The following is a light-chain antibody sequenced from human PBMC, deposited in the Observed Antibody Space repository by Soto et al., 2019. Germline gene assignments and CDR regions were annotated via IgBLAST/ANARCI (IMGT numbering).Light chain of an antibody. CDR2: GAS. V-gene: IGKV3-20*01. Sequence: EIVLTQSPGTLSLSPGDRATLSCRASQSVTSDYLAWYQQKPGQAPRLLIYGASNRATGIPARFSGTGSGTDFTLTISSLEAEDFAVYYCQQYGSSPRTFGPGTKVDIK. J-gene: IGKJ1*01. CDR1: QSVTSDY. CDR3: QQYGSSPRT.